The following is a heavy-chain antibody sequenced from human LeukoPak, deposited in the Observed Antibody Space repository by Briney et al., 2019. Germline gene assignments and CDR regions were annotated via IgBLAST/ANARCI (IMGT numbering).Heavy chain of an antibody. V-gene: IGHV1-2*02. CDR2: INPNSGGT. D-gene: IGHD2-2*01. Sequence: ASVKVSCKAFGYTFTGYYMHWARQAPGQGLEWMGWINPNSGGTNYAQKFQGRVTMTRDTSISTAYMELSRLRSDDTAVYYCAREDIVVVPAAGMDYWGQGTLVTVSS. J-gene: IGHJ4*02. CDR3: AREDIVVVPAAGMDY. CDR1: GYTFTGYY.